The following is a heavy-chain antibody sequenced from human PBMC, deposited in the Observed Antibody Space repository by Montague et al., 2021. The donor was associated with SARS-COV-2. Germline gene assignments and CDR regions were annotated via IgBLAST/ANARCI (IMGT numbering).Heavy chain of an antibody. CDR3: AKDFGALWFGELFSYYFDY. CDR1: GFTFDDYA. Sequence: SLRLSCAAFGFTFDDYAMHWVRQAPGKGLEWVSLISGDGGFTYYADSVKGRFTISRDNSKNSLYLQMNSLRPEDTALYSCAKDFGALWFGELFSYYFDYRGQGTLVTVSS. CDR2: ISGDGGFT. D-gene: IGHD3-10*01. J-gene: IGHJ4*02. V-gene: IGHV3-43*02.